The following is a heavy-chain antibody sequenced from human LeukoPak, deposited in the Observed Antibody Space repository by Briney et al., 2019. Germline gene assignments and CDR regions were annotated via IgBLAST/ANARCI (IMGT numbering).Heavy chain of an antibody. D-gene: IGHD4-17*01. CDR2: INPSGSST. V-gene: IGHV1-46*01. CDR1: GYTFTGYY. CDR3: ARYGHSPFFDY. Sequence: ASVKVSCKASGYTFTGYYMHWVRQAPGQGLEWLGLINPSGSSTLYAQKFQGRVIMTRDMSTSTVYMELSSLRSEDTAVYFCARYGHSPFFDYWGQGTLVIVSS. J-gene: IGHJ4*02.